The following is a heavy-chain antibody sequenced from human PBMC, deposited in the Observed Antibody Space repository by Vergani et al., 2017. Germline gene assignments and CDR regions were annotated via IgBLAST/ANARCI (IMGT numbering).Heavy chain of an antibody. J-gene: IGHJ6*02. Sequence: QVQLVQSGAEVKKPGASVKVSCKASGYTFTNYYIHWVRQAPGQGLEWMGIINPSGGSTSYAQKFQGRVTITADESTSTAYMELSSLRSEDTAVYYCARGFYCGGDCAYYYYGMDVWGQGTTVTVSS. CDR2: INPSGGST. D-gene: IGHD2-21*02. CDR3: ARGFYCGGDCAYYYYGMDV. CDR1: GYTFTNYY. V-gene: IGHV1-46*01.